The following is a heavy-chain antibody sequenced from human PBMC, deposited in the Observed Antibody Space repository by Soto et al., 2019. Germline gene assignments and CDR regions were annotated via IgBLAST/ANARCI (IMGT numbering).Heavy chain of an antibody. CDR3: ARALSADVGAWHYYFAY. J-gene: IGHJ4*02. D-gene: IGHD2-15*01. Sequence: PSQTLSLTCVISGYSVSSNSVVWNWIRGSPSRGLEWLGRTYYRSSWSNNYAVSVKSRMTINPETSKNQFSLQLNSVTPEDTAVYYCARALSADVGAWHYYFAYWAQGTLVTLSS. CDR2: TYYRSSWSN. CDR1: GYSVSSNSVV. V-gene: IGHV6-1*01.